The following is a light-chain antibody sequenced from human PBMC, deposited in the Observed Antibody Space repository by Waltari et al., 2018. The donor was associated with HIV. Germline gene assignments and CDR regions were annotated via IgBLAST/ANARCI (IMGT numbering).Light chain of an antibody. J-gene: IGLJ3*02. Sequence: QSVLTQPPSASGIPGQRVTIPCSGTRSNIGSNTVNWYQKLPGTAPKLLIYNDDQRPSGVPERFSGSRSGTSAALAINGLQSEDEADYYCASWDDRLNGQGVFGGVTTLTVL. CDR2: NDD. CDR1: RSNIGSNT. CDR3: ASWDDRLNGQGV. V-gene: IGLV1-44*01.